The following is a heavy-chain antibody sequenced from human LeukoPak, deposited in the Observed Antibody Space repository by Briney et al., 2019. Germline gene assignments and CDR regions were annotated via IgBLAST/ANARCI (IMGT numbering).Heavy chain of an antibody. CDR3: AKDLGYNWNFDALDI. D-gene: IGHD1-1*01. V-gene: IGHV3-30*02. Sequence: GGSLRLSCAASGFMFSDYGMHWVRQAPGKGVEWVTFIRYDGSNKHSADSVKGRFTISRDNSRNTLYLQMNSLRPEDTAVYYCAKDLGYNWNFDALDIWGQGTMVTVSS. CDR2: IRYDGSNK. J-gene: IGHJ3*02. CDR1: GFMFSDYG.